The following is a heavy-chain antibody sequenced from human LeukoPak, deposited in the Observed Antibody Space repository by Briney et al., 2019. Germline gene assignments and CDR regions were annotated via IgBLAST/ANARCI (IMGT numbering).Heavy chain of an antibody. CDR2: ISGSGGST. CDR1: GFTFSSYG. D-gene: IGHD2-15*01. Sequence: GGTLRLSCAAFGFTFSSYGMSWVRQAPGKGLEWVSAISGSGGSTYYADSVKGRFTISRDNSKNTLYLQMNSLRAEDTAVYYCAKKKRYCSGGSCLYYFDYWGQGTLVTVSS. V-gene: IGHV3-23*01. J-gene: IGHJ4*02. CDR3: AKKKRYCSGGSCLYYFDY.